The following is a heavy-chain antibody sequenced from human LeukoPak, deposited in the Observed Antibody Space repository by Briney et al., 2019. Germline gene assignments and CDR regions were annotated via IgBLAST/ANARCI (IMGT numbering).Heavy chain of an antibody. Sequence: ASVKVSCKASGYTFTGYYMHWVRQAPGQGLEWMGRINPNSGGTNYAQKFQGRVTMTRVTSISTAYMELSRLRSDDTAVYYCARLGSWLLPRGYFDYWGQGTLVTVSS. D-gene: IGHD3-22*01. CDR1: GYTFTGYY. J-gene: IGHJ4*02. V-gene: IGHV1-2*06. CDR3: ARLGSWLLPRGYFDY. CDR2: INPNSGGT.